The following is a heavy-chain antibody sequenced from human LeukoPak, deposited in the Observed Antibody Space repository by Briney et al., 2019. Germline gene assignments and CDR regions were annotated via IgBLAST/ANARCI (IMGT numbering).Heavy chain of an antibody. CDR1: GGSISSGSYY. Sequence: SSETLSLTCTVSGGSISSGSYYWSWIRQPAGKGLEWIGRIYTSGSTNYNPSLKSRVTISVDTSKNQFSLKLSSVTAADTAVYYCARGIVVVAQLGYYYYYMDVWGKGTTVTISS. CDR2: IYTSGST. V-gene: IGHV4-61*02. J-gene: IGHJ6*03. CDR3: ARGIVVVAQLGYYYYYMDV. D-gene: IGHD2-15*01.